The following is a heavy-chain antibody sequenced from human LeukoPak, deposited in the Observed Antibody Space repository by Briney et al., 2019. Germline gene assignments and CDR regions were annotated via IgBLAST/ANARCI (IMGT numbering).Heavy chain of an antibody. CDR2: ISGSGGST. Sequence: GGSLRLSCAASGFTFSSYAMSWVRQAPGKGLEWVSAISGSGGSTYYADSVKGRFTISRDNSKNTLYLQMNSLRAEDTAVYYCAKRRYGSPSDIVVVPAAISPSYYYYYYMDVWGKGTTVTVS. J-gene: IGHJ6*03. D-gene: IGHD2-2*01. V-gene: IGHV3-23*01. CDR3: AKRRYGSPSDIVVVPAAISPSYYYYYYMDV. CDR1: GFTFSSYA.